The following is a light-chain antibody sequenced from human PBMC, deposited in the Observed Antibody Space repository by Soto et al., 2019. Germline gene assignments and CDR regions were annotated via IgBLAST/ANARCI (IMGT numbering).Light chain of an antibody. J-gene: IGKJ4*01. Sequence: IQLTQSPSSLSDSVGDRVTITCRAGQDICSALAWYQQRPGKAPKLLLYDASNLEAGVPSRFSGSGSGTDFTLTITSLRPEDFATYYCQQFNGFPLTFGGGTKVQIK. V-gene: IGKV1-13*02. CDR2: DAS. CDR3: QQFNGFPLT. CDR1: QDICSA.